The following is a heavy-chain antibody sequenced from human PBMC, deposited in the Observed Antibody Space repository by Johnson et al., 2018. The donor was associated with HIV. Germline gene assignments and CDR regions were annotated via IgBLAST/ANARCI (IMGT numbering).Heavy chain of an antibody. CDR3: ARDTTTVDLGAFDI. Sequence: EVQLVESGGGLIQPGGSLRLSCAASWFTVSSNYMSWVRQAPGKGLEWVSLIYRGGGKYYADSVKGRFTISRDNSKNTLYLQKNSLRAEDTAVDYCARDTTTVDLGAFDIWGQGTMVTVSS. CDR1: WFTVSSNY. CDR2: IYRGGGK. J-gene: IGHJ3*02. D-gene: IGHD4-23*01. V-gene: IGHV3-53*01.